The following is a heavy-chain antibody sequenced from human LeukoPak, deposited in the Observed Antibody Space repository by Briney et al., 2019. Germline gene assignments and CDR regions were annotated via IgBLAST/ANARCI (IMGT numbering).Heavy chain of an antibody. CDR1: GFTFNNYG. CDR3: AKRSATSSGYFDF. V-gene: IGHV3-30*02. D-gene: IGHD3-22*01. CDR2: IRYDGSNE. Sequence: GGSLRLSCAASGFTFNNYGMHWVRQAPGKGLEWVAFIRYDGSNEYYADSVKGRFTISRDNSKNTIFLQMNSLRAEDTAIYYCAKRSATSSGYFDFWGRGTLVTVSS. J-gene: IGHJ4*02.